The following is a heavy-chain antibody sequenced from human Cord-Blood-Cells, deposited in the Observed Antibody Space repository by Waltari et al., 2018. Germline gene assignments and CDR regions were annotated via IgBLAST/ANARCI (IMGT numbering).Heavy chain of an antibody. D-gene: IGHD2-2*01. Sequence: QVQLQESGPGLAKPPGPLSITCALAGGSISRRNSWSCVRQTPGKGLEWIGEIYHSGSTNYNPSLKSRVTISVDKSKNQFSLKLSSVTAADTAVYYCARDPGLGYQLRYAFDIWGQGTMVTVSS. CDR2: IYHSGST. CDR1: GGSISRRNS. J-gene: IGHJ3*02. CDR3: ARDPGLGYQLRYAFDI. V-gene: IGHV4-4*03.